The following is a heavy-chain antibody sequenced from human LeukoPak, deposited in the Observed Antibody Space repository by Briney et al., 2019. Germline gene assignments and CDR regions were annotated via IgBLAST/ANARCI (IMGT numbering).Heavy chain of an antibody. J-gene: IGHJ4*02. CDR2: ISSSGSTI. CDR1: GFTFSDYY. V-gene: IGHV3-11*04. Sequence: PGGSLRLSCAASGFTFSDYYMSWIRQAPGKGLEWVSYISSSGSTIYYADSVKGRFTISRDNAKNSLYLQMNSLRAEDTAVYYCVRVPPGYSYVSRAGDYWGQGTLVTVSS. CDR3: VRVPPGYSYVSRAGDY. D-gene: IGHD5-18*01.